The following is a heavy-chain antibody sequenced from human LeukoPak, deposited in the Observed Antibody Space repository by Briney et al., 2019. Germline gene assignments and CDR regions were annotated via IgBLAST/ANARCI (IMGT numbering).Heavy chain of an antibody. V-gene: IGHV3-53*01. Sequence: GGSLRLSCAASGFTVSSNYMSWVRQAPGKGLEWVSVIYSGGSTYYADSVKGRFTISRDNSKNTLYLQMNSLRAEDTAVYYCASYTMVRGVIPGLGDWGQGTLVTVSS. CDR1: GFTVSSNY. CDR3: ASYTMVRGVIPGLGD. D-gene: IGHD3-10*01. J-gene: IGHJ4*02. CDR2: IYSGGST.